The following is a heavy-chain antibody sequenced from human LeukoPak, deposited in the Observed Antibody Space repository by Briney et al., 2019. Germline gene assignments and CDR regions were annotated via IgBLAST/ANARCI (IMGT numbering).Heavy chain of an antibody. CDR2: IYYSGST. V-gene: IGHV4-59*01. CDR3: ARATSLWFGELPYGMDV. Sequence: SETLSLTCTVSGGSISSYYWSWIRQPPGKGLEWIGYIYYSGSTNYNPSLKSRVTISVDTSKNQFSLKLSSVTAADTAVYYCARATSLWFGELPYGMDVWGQGTTVTVSS. CDR1: GGSISSYY. J-gene: IGHJ6*02. D-gene: IGHD3-10*01.